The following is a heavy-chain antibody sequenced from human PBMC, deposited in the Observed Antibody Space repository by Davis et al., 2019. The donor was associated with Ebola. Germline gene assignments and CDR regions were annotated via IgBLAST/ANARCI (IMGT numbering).Heavy chain of an antibody. Sequence: GESLKISCAASGFTFRGSAMHWVRQASGKGLEWVGRIRRKANSYATAYAASVKGRFTISRDDSKNTAYLQMNSLRAEDTAVYYCARGLMKLGPFGYWGQGTLVTVSS. CDR1: GFTFRGSA. CDR3: ARGLMKLGPFGY. CDR2: IRRKANSYAT. V-gene: IGHV3-73*01. J-gene: IGHJ4*02. D-gene: IGHD7-27*01.